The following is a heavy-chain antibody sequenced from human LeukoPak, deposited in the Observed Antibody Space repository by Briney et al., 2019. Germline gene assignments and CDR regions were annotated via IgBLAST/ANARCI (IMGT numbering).Heavy chain of an antibody. CDR1: GGSISSYY. V-gene: IGHV4-59*01. CDR2: IYYSGST. J-gene: IGHJ3*02. D-gene: IGHD5-18*01. Sequence: KPSETLSLTCTVSGGSISSYYWSWIRQPPGKGLEWIGYIYYSGSTNYNPSLKSRVTISVDTSKNQFSLKLSSVTAADTAVYYCARDPGDGGYSYGESDAFDIWGQGTMVTVSS. CDR3: ARDPGDGGYSYGESDAFDI.